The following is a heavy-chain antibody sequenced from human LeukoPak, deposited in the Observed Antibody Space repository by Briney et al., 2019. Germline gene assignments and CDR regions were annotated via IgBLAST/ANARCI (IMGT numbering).Heavy chain of an antibody. CDR1: GFTFSSYA. CDR2: ISGSGGST. Sequence: GGSLRLSCAASGFTFSSYAMSWVRQAPGKGLEWVSAISGSGGSTYYADSVKGRFTISRDNAKNSLYLQMNSLRAEDTAVYYCARGIAAAGRLENFDYWGQGTLVTVSS. J-gene: IGHJ4*02. CDR3: ARGIAAAGRLENFDY. D-gene: IGHD6-13*01. V-gene: IGHV3-23*01.